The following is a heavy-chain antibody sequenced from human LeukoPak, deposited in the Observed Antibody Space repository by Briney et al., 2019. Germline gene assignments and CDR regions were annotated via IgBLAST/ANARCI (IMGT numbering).Heavy chain of an antibody. CDR2: IKQDGNEK. V-gene: IGHV3-7*01. CDR1: GFTFSSYW. D-gene: IGHD4-17*01. CDR3: ARAPGDYGYYFDD. Sequence: PGGSLRLSWAASGFTFSSYWMSWVRQAPGKGLEWVANIKQDGNEKYFVDSVKGRFTLSRDNAKNSLYLQMNSLRAEDTAVYYCARAPGDYGYYFDDWGQGTLVTVSS. J-gene: IGHJ4*02.